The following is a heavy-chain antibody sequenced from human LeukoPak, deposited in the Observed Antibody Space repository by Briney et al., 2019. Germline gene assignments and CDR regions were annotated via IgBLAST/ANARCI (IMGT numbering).Heavy chain of an antibody. J-gene: IGHJ4*02. CDR3: LKKGQADDFGNPD. D-gene: IGHD4-17*01. CDR2: IDRGVGNT. CDR1: GFTFPRYD. Sequence: GGSLRLSCAASGFTFPRYDMSWVRQAPGKGLECVSAIDRGVGNTYYADSVKGRFTISSDNSRYTLYLQMTNLRADDTAVYYCLKKGQADDFGNPDWGQGALVTVSP. V-gene: IGHV3-23*01.